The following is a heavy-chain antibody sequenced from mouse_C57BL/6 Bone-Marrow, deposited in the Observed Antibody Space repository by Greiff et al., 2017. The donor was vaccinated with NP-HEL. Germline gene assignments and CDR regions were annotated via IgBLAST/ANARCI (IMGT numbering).Heavy chain of an antibody. CDR3: ARGGVYDDYAMDY. V-gene: IGHV1-53*01. J-gene: IGHJ4*01. CDR1: GYTFTSYW. D-gene: IGHD2-12*01. Sequence: VQLQQPGTELVKPGASVKLSCKASGYTFTSYWMHWVKQRPGQGLEWIGNINPSNGGTNYNEKFKSKATLTVDKSSSTAYMQLSSLTSEDSAVYYCARGGVYDDYAMDYWGQGTSVTVSS. CDR2: INPSNGGT.